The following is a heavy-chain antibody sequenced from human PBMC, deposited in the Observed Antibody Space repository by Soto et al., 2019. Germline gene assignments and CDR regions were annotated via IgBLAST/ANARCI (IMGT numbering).Heavy chain of an antibody. D-gene: IGHD4-17*01. CDR3: VKDMTPGGADV. V-gene: IGHV3-9*01. CDR2: VYCKGDSK. CDR1: GSTCDEHA. Sequence: GGSLRLSCVVSGSTCDEHALHWVRQVPGEGLEWVSGVYCKGDSKGYADSVKGRFTISKDNAKNSLYLQMHSLRVEDTAVYYCVKDMTPGGADVCGQGTTLTVSS. J-gene: IGHJ6*02.